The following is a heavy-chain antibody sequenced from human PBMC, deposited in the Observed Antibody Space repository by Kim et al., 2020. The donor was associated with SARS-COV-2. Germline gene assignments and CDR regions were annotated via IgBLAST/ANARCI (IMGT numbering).Heavy chain of an antibody. CDR1: GGTFSSYA. CDR2: IIPILGIA. V-gene: IGHV1-69*04. Sequence: SVKVSCKASGGTFSSYAISWVRQAPGQGLEWMGRIIPILGIANYAQKFQGRVTITADKSTSTAYMELSSLRSEDTAVYYCAREESSSWYVTWDYWGQGTLVTVSS. CDR3: AREESSSWYVTWDY. D-gene: IGHD6-13*01. J-gene: IGHJ4*02.